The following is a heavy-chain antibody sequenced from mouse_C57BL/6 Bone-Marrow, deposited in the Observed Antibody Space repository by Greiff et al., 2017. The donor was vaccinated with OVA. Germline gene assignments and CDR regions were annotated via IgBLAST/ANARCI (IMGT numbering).Heavy chain of an antibody. D-gene: IGHD3-2*01. CDR2: IDPENGDT. CDR3: ATDSSGPYYFDY. J-gene: IGHJ2*01. V-gene: IGHV14-4*01. Sequence: EVQLQQSGAELVRPGASVKLSCTASGFNIKDDYMHWVKQRPEKGLEWIGWIDPENGDTEYASKFQGKATITADTSSNTAYLQLSSMTSEDTAVYYCATDSSGPYYFDYWGQSTTLTVSS. CDR1: GFNIKDDY.